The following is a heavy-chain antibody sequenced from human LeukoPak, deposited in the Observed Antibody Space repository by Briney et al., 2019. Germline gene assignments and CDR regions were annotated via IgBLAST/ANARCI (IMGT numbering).Heavy chain of an antibody. V-gene: IGHV3-21*01. CDR1: GFASSSHS. CDR3: AREWYGKQDLDY. J-gene: IGHJ4*02. Sequence: GGSLRLSCVASGFASSSHSMNWVGQAPGKGLEWVSSMSNTGQTFYADSVRGRFTISSDNAKNSIYLQMKSLRAEETAVYYCAREWYGKQDLDYWGRGTLVTVSS. D-gene: IGHD2-15*01. CDR2: MSNTGQT.